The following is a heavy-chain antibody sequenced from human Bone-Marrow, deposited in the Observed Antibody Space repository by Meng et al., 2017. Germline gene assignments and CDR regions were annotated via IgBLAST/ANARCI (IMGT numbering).Heavy chain of an antibody. Sequence: GESLKISCAASGFTFSSYGMHWVRQAPGKGLEWVAVIWYDGSNKYYADSVKGRFTISRDNSKNTLYLQMNSLRAEDTAVYYCARDHYYDSSGYYEFDYWGQGTLVTVSS. CDR3: ARDHYYDSSGYYEFDY. CDR1: GFTFSSYG. V-gene: IGHV3-33*01. CDR2: IWYDGSNK. J-gene: IGHJ4*02. D-gene: IGHD3-22*01.